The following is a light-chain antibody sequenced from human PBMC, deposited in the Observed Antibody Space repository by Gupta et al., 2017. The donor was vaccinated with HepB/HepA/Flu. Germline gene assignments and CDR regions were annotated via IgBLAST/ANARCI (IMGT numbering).Light chain of an antibody. CDR3: TSYGGSNNFVV. CDR2: EVT. Sequence: QSALTQPPSASGSPGQSVTISCTGTIGDVGGYNYVSWYQQHPGKAPKLMIYEVTKRPSGVPDRFSGSKSGNTASLIVSGLQAEDEADYYCTSYGGSNNFVVFGGGTKLTVL. V-gene: IGLV2-8*01. CDR1: IGDVGGYNY. J-gene: IGLJ2*01.